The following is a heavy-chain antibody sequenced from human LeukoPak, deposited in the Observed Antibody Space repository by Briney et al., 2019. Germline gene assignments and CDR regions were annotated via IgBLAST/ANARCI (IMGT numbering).Heavy chain of an antibody. V-gene: IGHV3-15*01. CDR2: IKSKTDGGTT. D-gene: IGHD2-21*02. Sequence: GGSLRLSCAASGFTISNAWMNWVRQAPGKGLEWVGRIKSKTDGGTTDYAAPVKGRFTISRDDSKNTLHLQMNSLKTEDTAVYYCTTDAPMVTAIDYGMDVWGQGTTVTVSS. CDR3: TTDAPMVTAIDYGMDV. CDR1: GFTISNAW. J-gene: IGHJ6*02.